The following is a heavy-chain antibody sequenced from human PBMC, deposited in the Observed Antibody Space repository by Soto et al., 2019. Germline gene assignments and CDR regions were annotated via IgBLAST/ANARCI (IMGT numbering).Heavy chain of an antibody. Sequence: GGSLRLSCAASGFTFDDYTMHWVRQAPGKGLEWVSLISWDGGSTYYADSVKGRFTISRDNSKNSLYLQMNSLRTEDTALYYCAKDLGGGSGSYYFDYWGQGTLVTVSS. V-gene: IGHV3-43*01. CDR1: GFTFDDYT. J-gene: IGHJ4*02. CDR3: AKDLGGGSGSYYFDY. CDR2: ISWDGGST. D-gene: IGHD3-10*01.